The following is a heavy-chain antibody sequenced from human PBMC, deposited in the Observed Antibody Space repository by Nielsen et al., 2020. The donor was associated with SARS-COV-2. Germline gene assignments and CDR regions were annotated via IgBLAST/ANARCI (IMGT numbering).Heavy chain of an antibody. J-gene: IGHJ6*01. CDR1: GFTFDDYA. CDR3: TLLQEHL. CDR2: ISWNSGSI. Sequence: SLKISCVASGFTFDDYAMHWVRQAPGKGLEWVSGISWNSGSIGYADSVKGRFTISRDNAKNSLYLQMNSLHQGPIGLPPGTLLQEHLWG. V-gene: IGHV3-9*01.